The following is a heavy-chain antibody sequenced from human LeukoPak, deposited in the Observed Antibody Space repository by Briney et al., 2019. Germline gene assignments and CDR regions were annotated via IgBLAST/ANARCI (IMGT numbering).Heavy chain of an antibody. CDR2: IYPGDSDT. CDR1: GYGFTSYW. D-gene: IGHD3-22*01. CDR3: ARQADSSGYYNHDAFDI. J-gene: IGHJ3*02. V-gene: IGHV5-51*01. Sequence: GASLQISCKGSGYGFTSYWIGCVRQMPGKGLEWMGSIYPGDSDTRYSPSFQGQVTISADKSISTAYLQWSSLKASDTAMYYCARQADSSGYYNHDAFDIWGQGTMVTVSS.